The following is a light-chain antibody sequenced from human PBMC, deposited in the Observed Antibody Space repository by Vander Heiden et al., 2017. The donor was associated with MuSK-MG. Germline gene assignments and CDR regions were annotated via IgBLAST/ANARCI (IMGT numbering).Light chain of an antibody. CDR2: RND. J-gene: IGLJ2*01. CDR3: ATWDDSLNGPV. V-gene: IGLV1-44*01. Sequence: QSVLTQPPSASGTPGQRMIISCSGSSSNIGSNAVNWYQQLPGTAPKLLIDRNDQRPSGVPDRFSGSKSGTSASLAISGLQSEDEADYYCATWDDSLNGPVFGGGTKLTV. CDR1: SSNIGSNA.